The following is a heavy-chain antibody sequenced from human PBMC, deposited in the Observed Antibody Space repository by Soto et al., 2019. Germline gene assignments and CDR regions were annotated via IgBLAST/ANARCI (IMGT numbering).Heavy chain of an antibody. CDR1: GFTFSSYA. V-gene: IGHV3-23*01. Sequence: EVQLLESGGGLVQPGGSLRLSCAASGFTFSSYAMSWVRQAPGKGLEWVSTISDSGGSTYYADSVKGRFTISRDNSKNTLYLQMNSLRAEDTAVYYCAKDLGQRLIDGTVDYWGQGTLVTVSS. CDR2: ISDSGGST. D-gene: IGHD6-25*01. CDR3: AKDLGQRLIDGTVDY. J-gene: IGHJ4*02.